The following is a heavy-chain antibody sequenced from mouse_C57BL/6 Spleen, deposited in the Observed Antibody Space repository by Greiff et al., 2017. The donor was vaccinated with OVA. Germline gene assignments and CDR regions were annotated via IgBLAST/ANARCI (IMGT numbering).Heavy chain of an antibody. CDR1: GYTFTSYW. CDR3: ARRSDCSSYCYFDY. J-gene: IGHJ2*01. CDR2: IDPYSGNT. D-gene: IGHD1-1*01. Sequence: QVQLQQPGAELVKPGASVKLSCKASGYTFTSYWMHWVKQRPGQGLEWIGVIDPYSGNTNFNQRFRSKATLTVDTSSSTAYMQLSSLTSEDSAVYYCARRSDCSSYCYFDYRGQGTT. V-gene: IGHV1-64*01.